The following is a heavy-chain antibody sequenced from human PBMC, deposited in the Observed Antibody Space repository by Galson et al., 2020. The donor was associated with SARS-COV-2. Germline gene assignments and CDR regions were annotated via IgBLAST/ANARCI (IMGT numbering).Heavy chain of an antibody. D-gene: IGHD5-12*01. CDR1: GFTFSSYW. CDR3: ARDQDGYNDF. J-gene: IGHJ4*02. CDR2: IKQDGSDR. Sequence: GESLKISCAASGFTFSSYWMSWVRQAPGKGLQWVANIKQDGSDRYYVDSVKGRFTISNDNAKNSVFLQMNSLRAEDTAVYYCARDQDGYNDFWGQGTLVTVSS. V-gene: IGHV3-7*01.